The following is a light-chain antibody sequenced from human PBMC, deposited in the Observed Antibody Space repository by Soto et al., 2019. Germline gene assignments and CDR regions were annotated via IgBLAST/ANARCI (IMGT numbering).Light chain of an antibody. V-gene: IGKV3-15*01. CDR2: GAS. CDR1: QSVSSN. J-gene: IGKJ2*01. CDR3: QQYNNWLYT. Sequence: DIVMTQSPAPLSVSPGDRATLSCRASQSVSSNLAWYQQQPGQAPSLLIYGASTRATGIPARFSGSGSGTEFTRTISSLQAEDFAVYYCQQYNNWLYTFGQGTKLESK.